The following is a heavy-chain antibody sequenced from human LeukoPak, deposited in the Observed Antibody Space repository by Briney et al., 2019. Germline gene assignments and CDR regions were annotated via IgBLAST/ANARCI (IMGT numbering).Heavy chain of an antibody. CDR2: ISGSGGST. CDR1: GVTFSSYA. CDR3: AKDIVATTYFDY. D-gene: IGHD5-12*01. J-gene: IGHJ4*02. V-gene: IGHV3-23*01. Sequence: PGGSLRLSCAASGVTFSSYAMSWVRQAPGKGLEWVSAISGSGGSTYYADSVKGRFTISRDNSKNTLYLQMNSLRAEDTAVYYCAKDIVATTYFDYWGQGTLVTVSS.